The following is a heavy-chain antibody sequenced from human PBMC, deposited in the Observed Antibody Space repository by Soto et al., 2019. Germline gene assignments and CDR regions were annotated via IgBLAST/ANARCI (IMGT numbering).Heavy chain of an antibody. J-gene: IGHJ6*03. CDR2: INHSGST. D-gene: IGHD3-3*01. CDR3: ARGKGVIMAYYSYMDV. CDR1: GGSFSGYY. V-gene: IGHV4-34*01. Sequence: PSETLSLTCAVYGGSFSGYYWSWIRQPPGKGLEWIGEINHSGSTNYNPSLKSRVTISVDTSKNQFSLKLSSVTAADTAVYYCARGKGVIMAYYSYMDVWGKGTTVTVSS.